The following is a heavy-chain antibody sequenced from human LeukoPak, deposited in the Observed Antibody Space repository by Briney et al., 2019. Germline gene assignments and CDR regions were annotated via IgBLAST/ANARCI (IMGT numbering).Heavy chain of an antibody. V-gene: IGHV3-21*01. CDR2: ISRTSSYI. J-gene: IGHJ4*02. CDR1: GFTFSSYW. Sequence: GGSLRLSCAASGFTFSSYWMHWVRQAPGKGLEWVSSISRTSSYIYYADSVKGRFTISRDNAQNSLYLQMNSLRVEDTAVYYCARVLETDCSGGSCYSGLDYWGQGTLVTVSS. D-gene: IGHD2-15*01. CDR3: ARVLETDCSGGSCYSGLDY.